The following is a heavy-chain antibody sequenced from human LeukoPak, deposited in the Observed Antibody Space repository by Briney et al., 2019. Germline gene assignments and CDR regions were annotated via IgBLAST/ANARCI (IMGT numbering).Heavy chain of an antibody. Sequence: ASVKVSCKASGYTFTGYYMHWVRQAPGQGLEWMGWINPNSGGTNYAQKFQGWVTMTRDTSISTTYMELSRLRSDDTAVYYCARGSSGRYVGFDYWGQGTLVTVSS. CDR1: GYTFTGYY. V-gene: IGHV1-2*04. J-gene: IGHJ4*02. D-gene: IGHD6-19*01. CDR2: INPNSGGT. CDR3: ARGSSGRYVGFDY.